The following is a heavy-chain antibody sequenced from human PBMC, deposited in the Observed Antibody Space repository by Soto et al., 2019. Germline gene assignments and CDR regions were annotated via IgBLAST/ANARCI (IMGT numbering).Heavy chain of an antibody. D-gene: IGHD5-12*01. CDR1: GYTFTSYG. V-gene: IGHV1-18*01. Sequence: ASVKVSCKASGYTFTSYGISWVRQAPGQGLEWMGWISAYNGNTNYAQKLQGRVTMTTDTSTSTAYMGLRSLRSDDTAVYYCAREGRGYSGYDSAYYYGMDVWGQGTTVTVSS. CDR3: AREGRGYSGYDSAYYYGMDV. CDR2: ISAYNGNT. J-gene: IGHJ6*02.